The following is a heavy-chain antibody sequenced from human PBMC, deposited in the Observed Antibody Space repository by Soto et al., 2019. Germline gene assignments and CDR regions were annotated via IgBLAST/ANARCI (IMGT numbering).Heavy chain of an antibody. CDR2: ISGSGGST. CDR1: GFTVNTNY. CDR3: AKNVWGITIFGGMDV. Sequence: GGSLRLSCAASGFTVNTNYMSWVRQAPGKGLEWVSAISGSGGSTYYADSVKGRFTISRDNSKNTLYLQMNSLRAEDTAVYYCAKNVWGITIFGGMDVWGQGTTVTVSS. J-gene: IGHJ6*02. V-gene: IGHV3-23*01. D-gene: IGHD3-9*01.